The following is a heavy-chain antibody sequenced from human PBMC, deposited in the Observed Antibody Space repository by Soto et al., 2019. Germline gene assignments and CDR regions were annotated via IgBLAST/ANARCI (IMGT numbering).Heavy chain of an antibody. V-gene: IGHV4-39*01. D-gene: IGHD3-3*01. Sequence: SETLSLTCTVSGGSISSSSYYWGWIRQPPGKGLEWIGSIYYSGSTYYNPSLKSRVTISVDTSKNQFSLKLSSVTAADTAVYYCARQDYDFWSGYYIPRSNSGGYGMDGWGQGTTVTVSS. CDR3: ARQDYDFWSGYYIPRSNSGGYGMDG. CDR1: GGSISSSSYY. CDR2: IYYSGST. J-gene: IGHJ6*02.